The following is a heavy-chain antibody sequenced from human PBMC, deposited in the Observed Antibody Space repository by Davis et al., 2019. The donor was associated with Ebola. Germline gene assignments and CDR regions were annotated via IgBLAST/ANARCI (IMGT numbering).Heavy chain of an antibody. CDR1: GGSISSYY. V-gene: IGHV4-34*01. D-gene: IGHD3-10*01. CDR2: INHSGST. CDR3: ARTVLLWFGELLYSYYYGMDV. Sequence: GSLRLSCTVSGGSISSYYWSWIRQPPGKGLEWIGEINHSGSTNYNPSLKSRVTISVDTSKNQFSLKLSSVTAADTAVYYCARTVLLWFGELLYSYYYGMDVWGQGTTVTVSS. J-gene: IGHJ6*02.